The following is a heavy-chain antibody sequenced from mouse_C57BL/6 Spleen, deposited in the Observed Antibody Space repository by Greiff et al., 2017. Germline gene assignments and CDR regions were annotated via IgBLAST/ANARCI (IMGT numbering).Heavy chain of an antibody. Sequence: VQLRQPGAELVMPGASVKLSCKASGYTFTSYWMHWVKQRPGQGLEWIGEIDPSDSYTNYNQKFKGKSTLTVDKSSSTAYMQLSSLTSEDSAVYYCAISSFFYYGSRVYAMDYWGQGTSVTVSS. CDR1: GYTFTSYW. D-gene: IGHD1-1*01. CDR3: AISSFFYYGSRVYAMDY. J-gene: IGHJ4*01. V-gene: IGHV1-69*01. CDR2: IDPSDSYT.